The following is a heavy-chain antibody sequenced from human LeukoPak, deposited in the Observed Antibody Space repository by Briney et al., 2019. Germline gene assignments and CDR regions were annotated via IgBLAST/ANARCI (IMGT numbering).Heavy chain of an antibody. CDR3: ARTRSKVGTPTFDY. Sequence: GGSLRLSCAGSGFSFSHTWMNWVRQAPGKGLEWVSYINSGSSTIYYVDSVEGRFTISRDNAKNSLYLQMNSLRDEDTAVYHCARTRSKVGTPTFDYWGQGTLVTVSS. CDR2: INSGSSTI. V-gene: IGHV3-48*02. D-gene: IGHD4-23*01. CDR1: GFSFSHTW. J-gene: IGHJ4*02.